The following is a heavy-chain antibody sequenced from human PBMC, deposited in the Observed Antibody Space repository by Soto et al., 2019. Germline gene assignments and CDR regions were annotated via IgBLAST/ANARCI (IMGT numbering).Heavy chain of an antibody. CDR3: STGVAGYSSTRRRKEDVT. D-gene: IGHD2-15*01. Sequence: EVQLLESGGGLVQPGGSLRLSCAASGFTFKNQALSWVRQVPGRGLQWVSAIRGGSETTNYADPVKGRFTISRDNSKKKMFLQITNLRVDDAAVFYCSTGVAGYSSTRRRKEDVTWGQGTLVTVSS. J-gene: IGHJ5*02. CDR1: GFTFKNQA. V-gene: IGHV3-23*01. CDR2: IRGGSETT.